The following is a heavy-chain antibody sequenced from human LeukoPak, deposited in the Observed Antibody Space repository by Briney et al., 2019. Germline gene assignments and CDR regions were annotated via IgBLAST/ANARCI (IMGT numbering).Heavy chain of an antibody. V-gene: IGHV4-59*01. CDR1: GGSISSYY. Sequence: SETLSLTCTVSGGSISSYYWSWIRQPPGKGLEWVGYIYYSGSTDYNPSLKSRVTISEDTSKNQFSLKLSSVTAADTAMYYCARRGYCSGGSCYKNWFDPWGQGTLVTVSS. CDR3: ARRGYCSGGSCYKNWFDP. J-gene: IGHJ5*02. CDR2: IYYSGST. D-gene: IGHD2-15*01.